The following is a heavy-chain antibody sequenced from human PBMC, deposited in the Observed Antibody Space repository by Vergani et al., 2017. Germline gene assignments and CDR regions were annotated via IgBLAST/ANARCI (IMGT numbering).Heavy chain of an antibody. J-gene: IGHJ4*02. V-gene: IGHV4-38-2*01. CDR3: ARRSGIVYDICSGTQYFFDF. CDR2: IYRTGRT. CDR1: GFSIDNGYY. D-gene: IGHD3-3*01. Sequence: QVQLQESGPGLVKPSETLSLTCAVSGFSIDNGYYWDWIRQPPGKGLEGIGRIYRTGRTHFNPSLKSRVTISVDTSNNHFSLRLNSLTAADTAVYYCARRSGIVYDICSGTQYFFDFWGQGTLVTVSS.